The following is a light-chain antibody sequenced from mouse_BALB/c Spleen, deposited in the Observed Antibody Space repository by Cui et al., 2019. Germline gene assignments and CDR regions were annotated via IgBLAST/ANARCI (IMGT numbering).Light chain of an antibody. J-gene: IGKJ2*01. CDR2: EIS. V-gene: IGKV4-86*01. CDR1: SSVSY. Sequence: EIVLTQSPAIPAASLGQKVTITCSASSSVSYMHWYQQRSGDSPKPRIYEISKLASGVPARFSGSGSGTSYSLTISSMEAEDAAIYYCQQWNYPLITFGGGTKLEIK. CDR3: QQWNYPLIT.